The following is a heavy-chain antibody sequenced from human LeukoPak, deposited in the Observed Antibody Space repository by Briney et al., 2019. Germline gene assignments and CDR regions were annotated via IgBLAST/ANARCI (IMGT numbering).Heavy chain of an antibody. CDR2: IIPILGIA. Sequence: SVKVSCKASGGTFSSYAISWVRQAPGQGLEWMGRIIPILGIANYAQKFQGRVTITADKSTSTAYMELINLRSDDTAVYYCVSDRSDGGYAESNAYPTFDLWGRGTLVTVSS. CDR3: VSDRSDGGYAESNAYPTFDL. CDR1: GGTFSSYA. V-gene: IGHV1-69*04. D-gene: IGHD5-18*01. J-gene: IGHJ2*01.